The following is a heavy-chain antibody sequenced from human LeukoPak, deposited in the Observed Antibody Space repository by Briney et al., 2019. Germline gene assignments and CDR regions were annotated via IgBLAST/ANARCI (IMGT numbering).Heavy chain of an antibody. J-gene: IGHJ5*02. V-gene: IGHV4-39*07. CDR1: GGSISSSSYY. CDR3: ARDRMTGYCSSTSCYEGGYNWFDP. CDR2: IYYSGST. Sequence: PSETLSLTCTVSGGSISSSSYYWGWIRQPPGKGLEWIGSIYYSGSTYYNPSLKSRVTISVDTSKNQFSLKLSSVTAADTAVYYCARDRMTGYCSSTSCYEGGYNWFDPWGQGTLVTVSS. D-gene: IGHD2-2*01.